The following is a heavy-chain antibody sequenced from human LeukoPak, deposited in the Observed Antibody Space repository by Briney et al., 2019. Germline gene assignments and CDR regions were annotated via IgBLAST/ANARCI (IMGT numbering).Heavy chain of an antibody. J-gene: IGHJ1*01. CDR2: ISAYNGNT. D-gene: IGHD3-16*01. CDR3: ARDGVSNPYAGGD. V-gene: IGHV1-18*01. CDR1: VYTFTSYG. Sequence: ASVKVSCQASVYTFTSYGIRWVRQAPGQGLEWMGWISAYNGNTNYAQKLQGRVTMTTDTSTSTAYMELRSLGSDDTAVYYCARDGVSNPYAGGDWGQGTLVTVSS.